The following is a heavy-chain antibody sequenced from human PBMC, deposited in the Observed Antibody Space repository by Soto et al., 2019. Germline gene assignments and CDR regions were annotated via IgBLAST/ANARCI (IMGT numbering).Heavy chain of an antibody. CDR2: ILYSGTT. CDR1: GGSISSGDYY. V-gene: IGHV4-30-4*01. J-gene: IGHJ4*02. D-gene: IGHD2-8*01. Sequence: QVQLQESGPGLVKPSQTLSLTCTVSGGSISSGDYYWSWIRQPPGKGLEWIGYILYSGTTNYNPSLESRLTMTVDTTKNPFSLKLTSVTAADTAVYYGARNGALDYWGRGTLVTVSS. CDR3: ARNGALDY.